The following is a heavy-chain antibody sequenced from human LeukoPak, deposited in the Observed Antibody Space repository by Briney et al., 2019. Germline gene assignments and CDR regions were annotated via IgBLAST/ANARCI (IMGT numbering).Heavy chain of an antibody. CDR3: TTDLAGTDAFDI. CDR1: GFTFSNAW. CDR2: IKSKTDGGTT. Sequence: PGGSLRLSCAASGFTFSNAWMSWVRQAPGKGLEWVGRIKSKTDGGTTDYAAPVKGRFTISRDDSKNTLYLQMNSLKTEDTAVYYCTTDLAGTDAFDIWGQGTMVTVSS. V-gene: IGHV3-15*01. J-gene: IGHJ3*02. D-gene: IGHD1-1*01.